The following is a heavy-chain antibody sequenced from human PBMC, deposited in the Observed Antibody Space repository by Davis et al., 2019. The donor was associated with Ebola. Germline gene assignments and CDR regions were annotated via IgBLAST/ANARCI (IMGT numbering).Heavy chain of an antibody. V-gene: IGHV1-18*01. J-gene: IGHJ4*02. CDR2: ISAYNGNT. Sequence: ASVKVSCKASGYTFTSYGISWVRQAPGQGLEWMGWISAYNGNTNYAQKLQGRVTMTTDTSTSTAYMELRSLRSDDTAVYYCARDPSDDILTGSLDYWGQGTLVTVSS. CDR1: GYTFTSYG. CDR3: ARDPSDDILTGSLDY. D-gene: IGHD3-9*01.